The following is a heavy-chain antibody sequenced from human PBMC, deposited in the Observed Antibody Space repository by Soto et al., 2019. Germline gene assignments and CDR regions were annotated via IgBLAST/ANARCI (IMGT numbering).Heavy chain of an antibody. V-gene: IGHV3-23*01. Sequence: GGSLRLSCAASGFTFSSYAMSWVRQAPGKGLEWVAAITGGGGSTYHADSVKGRFTISRDNSKNTLYLQMNSLRADDTAVYYCAKGSAQYSPYYFDCWGQGTLVTVSS. J-gene: IGHJ4*02. CDR3: AKGSAQYSPYYFDC. CDR1: GFTFSSYA. D-gene: IGHD2-21*01. CDR2: ITGGGGST.